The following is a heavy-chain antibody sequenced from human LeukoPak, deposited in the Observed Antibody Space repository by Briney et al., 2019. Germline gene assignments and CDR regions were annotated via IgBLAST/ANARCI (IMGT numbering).Heavy chain of an antibody. CDR1: GFIFSSYE. D-gene: IGHD1-1*01. CDR2: ISSSGSII. Sequence: GGSLRLSCAASGFIFSSYEMNWVRQAPGKGLEWISYISSSGSIIYADSVKGRFTISRDNAKNSLYLQMNSLRAEDTAVYYCARERGVGTAADYWGQGTLATVSS. CDR3: ARERGVGTAADY. J-gene: IGHJ4*02. V-gene: IGHV3-48*03.